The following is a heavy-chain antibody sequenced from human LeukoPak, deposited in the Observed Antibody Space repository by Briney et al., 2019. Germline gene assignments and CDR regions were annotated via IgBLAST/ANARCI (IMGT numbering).Heavy chain of an antibody. CDR1: GYTFTSYY. J-gene: IGHJ6*02. Sequence: SVKVSCKASGYTFTSYYMHWVRQAPGQGLEWMGGIIPIFGTANYAQKFQGRVTITADESTSTAYMELSSLRSEDTAVYYCARGGRYDFWSGPTSYYYYGMDVWGQGTTVTVSS. D-gene: IGHD3-3*01. CDR2: IIPIFGTA. V-gene: IGHV1-69*13. CDR3: ARGGRYDFWSGPTSYYYYGMDV.